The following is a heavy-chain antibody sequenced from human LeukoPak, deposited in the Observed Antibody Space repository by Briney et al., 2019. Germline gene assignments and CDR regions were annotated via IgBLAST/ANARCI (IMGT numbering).Heavy chain of an antibody. V-gene: IGHV3-21*01. Sequence: GESLRLSCAASGFTFSTYSMYWVRQAPGKGLEWVSSISGSGSDIYYADSVKGRFAISRDNAKNSLFLQMNSLRVEDTAVYYCARDLAYSSSSSFDYWGQGTLVTVSS. CDR3: ARDLAYSSSSSFDY. CDR1: GFTFSTYS. CDR2: ISGSGSDI. J-gene: IGHJ4*02. D-gene: IGHD6-6*01.